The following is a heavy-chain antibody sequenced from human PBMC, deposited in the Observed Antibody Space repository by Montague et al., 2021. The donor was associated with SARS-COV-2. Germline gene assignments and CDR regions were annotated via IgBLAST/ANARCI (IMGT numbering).Heavy chain of an antibody. V-gene: IGHV4-31*03. CDR3: ARDTGISGAFDI. CDR1: GGSISSGGYY. J-gene: IGHJ3*02. Sequence: TRSLTCTVSGGSISSGGYYWSWIRQHPGKGLEWIGYIYYSGSTYYNPSLKSRVTISVDTSKNQFSRKLSSVTVADTAVYYCARDTGISGAFDIWGQGTMVTVSS. D-gene: IGHD2-15*01. CDR2: IYYSGST.